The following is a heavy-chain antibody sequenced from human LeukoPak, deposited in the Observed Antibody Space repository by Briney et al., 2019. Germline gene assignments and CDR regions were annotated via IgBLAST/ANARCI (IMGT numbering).Heavy chain of an antibody. J-gene: IGHJ4*02. D-gene: IGHD4-23*01. Sequence: GGSLRLSCAASGFTSSSYAMHWVRQAPGKGLEWVAVISYDGSNKYYADSVKGRFTISRDNSKNTLYLQMNSLRAEDTAVYYCARARVPTVVTSRIDYWGQGTLVTVSS. V-gene: IGHV3-30-3*01. CDR2: ISYDGSNK. CDR1: GFTSSSYA. CDR3: ARARVPTVVTSRIDY.